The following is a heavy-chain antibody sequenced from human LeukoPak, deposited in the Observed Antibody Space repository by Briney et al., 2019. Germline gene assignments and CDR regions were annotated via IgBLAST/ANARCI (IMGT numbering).Heavy chain of an antibody. CDR2: ISAYNGNK. D-gene: IGHD5-24*01. CDR3: AREVMWLQVYYFDY. J-gene: IGHJ4*02. V-gene: IGHV1-18*01. Sequence: APVRVSCTASRYTFTRYGISSGRQAPGHGREWMGWISAYNGNKNYAQKLQGRVTMTTDTSTSTAYMELRSLRSDDTAVYYCAREVMWLQVYYFDYWGQGTLVTVSS. CDR1: RYTFTRYG.